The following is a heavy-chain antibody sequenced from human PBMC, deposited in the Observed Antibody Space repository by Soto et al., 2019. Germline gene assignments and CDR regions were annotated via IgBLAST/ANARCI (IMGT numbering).Heavy chain of an antibody. Sequence: SETLSLTCTVSGGSISSSSYYWGWIRQPPGKGLEWIGSIYYSGSTYYNPSLKSRVTISVDTSKNQFSLKLSSVTAADTAVYYCAGSYYDWIHFDYWGQGTLVTVSS. CDR1: GGSISSSSYY. CDR3: AGSYYDWIHFDY. CDR2: IYYSGST. D-gene: IGHD3-3*01. V-gene: IGHV4-39*01. J-gene: IGHJ4*02.